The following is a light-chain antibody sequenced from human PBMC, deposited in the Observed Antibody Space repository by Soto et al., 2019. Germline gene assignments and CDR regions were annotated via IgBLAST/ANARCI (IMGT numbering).Light chain of an antibody. CDR3: CSYAGSYTYG. CDR1: SSDVGGYNY. V-gene: IGLV2-11*01. J-gene: IGLJ1*01. CDR2: DVS. Sequence: QSVLTEPRGVSGSPGQSVTISCTGTSSDVGGYNYVSWYQQHPGKAPKLMIYDVSKRPSGVPDRFSGSKSGNTASLTISGLQAEDEADYYCCSYAGSYTYGFGTGTKVTVL.